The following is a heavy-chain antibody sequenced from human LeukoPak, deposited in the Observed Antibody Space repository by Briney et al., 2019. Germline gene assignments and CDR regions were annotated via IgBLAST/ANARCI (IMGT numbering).Heavy chain of an antibody. Sequence: GRSLRLSCAASGFTFSSYAMHWVRQAPGKGLEWVALIWYDGSNKYYADSVKGRFTISRDNSKNTLYLLMNSLRAEDTAVYYCARDRAAADYWGQGTLVTVSS. V-gene: IGHV3-33*08. CDR2: IWYDGSNK. CDR1: GFTFSSYA. J-gene: IGHJ4*02. CDR3: ARDRAAADY. D-gene: IGHD6-25*01.